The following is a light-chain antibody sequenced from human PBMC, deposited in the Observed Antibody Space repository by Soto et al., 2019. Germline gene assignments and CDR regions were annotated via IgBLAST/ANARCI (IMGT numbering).Light chain of an antibody. Sequence: EIVLTQSPATLSLSPGEGATLSCRASQSLTSFLAWYQQKPGQAPRLLIYGASNRATGIPARFSGGGSGTDFTLTISSREPEDFAVYYCQQRSDWPRTFGQGTKLEIK. CDR3: QQRSDWPRT. CDR2: GAS. CDR1: QSLTSF. V-gene: IGKV3-11*01. J-gene: IGKJ2*02.